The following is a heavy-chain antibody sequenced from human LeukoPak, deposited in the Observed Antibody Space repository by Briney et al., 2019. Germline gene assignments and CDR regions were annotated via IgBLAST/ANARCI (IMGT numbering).Heavy chain of an antibody. V-gene: IGHV3-30*04. CDR2: ISYDGSNK. J-gene: IGHJ4*02. CDR3: ARRGIAVAGPFDY. Sequence: PGGSLRLFCAASGFTFSSYAMHWVRQAPGKGLEWVAVISYDGSNKYYADSVKGRFTISRDNAKNSLYLQMNSLRAEDTAVYYCARRGIAVAGPFDYWGQGILVTVSS. D-gene: IGHD6-19*01. CDR1: GFTFSSYA.